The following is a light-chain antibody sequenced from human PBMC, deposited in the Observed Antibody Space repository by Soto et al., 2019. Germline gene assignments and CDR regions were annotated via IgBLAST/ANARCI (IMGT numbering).Light chain of an antibody. J-gene: IGKJ1*01. CDR3: QQYNNWPWT. CDR1: QSVSSY. CDR2: GAS. V-gene: IGKV3-15*01. Sequence: EIMMSQSPATLSLSPGERATLSCMASQSVSSYLAWYQQKPGQAPRLLIYGASTRATGIPARFSGSGSGTEFTLTISSLQSEDFAGYYCQQYNNWPWTFGQGTKV.